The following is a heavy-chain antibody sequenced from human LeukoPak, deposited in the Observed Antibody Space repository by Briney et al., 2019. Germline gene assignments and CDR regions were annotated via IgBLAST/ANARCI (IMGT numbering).Heavy chain of an antibody. D-gene: IGHD3-16*02. CDR1: GFTFSSYG. CDR2: IWYDGSNK. J-gene: IGHJ4*02. V-gene: IGHV3-33*01. CDR3: ARALNYVWGSYRPGLFDY. Sequence: GGSLRLSCAASGFTFSSYGMHWVRQAPGKGLEWVAVIWYDGSNKYYADSVKGRFTISRDNSKNTLCLQMNSLRAEDTAVYYCARALNYVWGSYRPGLFDYWGQGTLVTVSS.